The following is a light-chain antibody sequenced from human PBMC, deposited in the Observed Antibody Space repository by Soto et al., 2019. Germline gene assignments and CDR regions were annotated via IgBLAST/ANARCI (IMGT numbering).Light chain of an antibody. CDR3: CSYAGTFINYV. V-gene: IGLV2-11*01. J-gene: IGLJ1*01. Sequence: QSALAQPRSVSGTPGQSVTISCTGTSSDVGGYNYVSWYQQHTGKAPKLMIYDVTKRPSGVPDRFSGSKSVNTASLTISGPQAEDEADYYCCSYAGTFINYVFGTGTKVTVL. CDR2: DVT. CDR1: SSDVGGYNY.